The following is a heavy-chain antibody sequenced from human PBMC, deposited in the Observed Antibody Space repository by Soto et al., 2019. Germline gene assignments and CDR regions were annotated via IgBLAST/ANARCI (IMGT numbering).Heavy chain of an antibody. J-gene: IGHJ3*02. Sequence: PSQTLNLSFDVYGDSNGSGAYSWSWIRHPPGKGLEWIGYIYPSGSTFYNPSLKSRVTISLDKSKNQFSLNLTSVTAADTALFFCARALGSSSWYLGAFDIWGQGTMVTVSS. CDR2: IYPSGST. CDR3: ARALGSSSWYLGAFDI. CDR1: GDSNGSGAYS. V-gene: IGHV4-30-2*01. D-gene: IGHD6-13*01.